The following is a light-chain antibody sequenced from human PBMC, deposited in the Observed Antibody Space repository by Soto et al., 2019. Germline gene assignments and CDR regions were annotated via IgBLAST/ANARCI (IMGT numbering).Light chain of an antibody. J-gene: IGLJ3*02. CDR1: SSNIGAGYD. Sequence: QSVLTQPPSVSGAPGQRVTISCTESSSNIGAGYDVHWYQQLPGTAPKLLIYGNSNRPSGVPDRYSGSKSGTSASLAITGLQADDEADYYCQSYDSSLSGGVFGGGTKLTVL. CDR3: QSYDSSLSGGV. CDR2: GNS. V-gene: IGLV1-40*01.